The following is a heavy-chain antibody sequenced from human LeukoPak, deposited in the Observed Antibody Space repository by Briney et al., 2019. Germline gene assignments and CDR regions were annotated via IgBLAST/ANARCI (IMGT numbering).Heavy chain of an antibody. CDR3: VRHDGRGGATMGAFDS. CDR2: VYYGRTT. CDR1: AGSFISSSHH. Sequence: SETLSLTCTVSAGSFISSSHHWGWIRQSPGKGLECIGSVYYGRTTYYNPSLDGRVTVSLDTSANQFSLELNSVTAADAAVYYCVRHDGRGGATMGAFDSWGQGSLVTVSS. D-gene: IGHD5-12*01. V-gene: IGHV4-39*01. J-gene: IGHJ5*01.